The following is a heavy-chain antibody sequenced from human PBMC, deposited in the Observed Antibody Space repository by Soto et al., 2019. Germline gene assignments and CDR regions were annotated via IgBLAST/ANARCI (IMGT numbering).Heavy chain of an antibody. Sequence: KTSETLSLTCTVSSGSISSYYWSWIRQPPGKGLEWIGYIHYSGSTKYNPSLKSRVTISADTSKNQFSLKLSSVTAADTAVYYCARGHYDYWSGSFATIDYWGQGTRVTVSS. CDR2: IHYSGST. V-gene: IGHV4-59*08. D-gene: IGHD3-3*01. J-gene: IGHJ4*02. CDR3: ARGHYDYWSGSFATIDY. CDR1: SGSISSYY.